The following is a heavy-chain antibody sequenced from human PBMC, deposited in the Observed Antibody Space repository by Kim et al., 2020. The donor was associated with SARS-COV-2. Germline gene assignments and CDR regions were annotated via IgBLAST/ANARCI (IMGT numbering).Heavy chain of an antibody. J-gene: IGHJ4*02. D-gene: IGHD6-13*01. CDR3: ARVPGIAAPIDY. Sequence: YYATSVKGRFTISRDNAKNSLYLQMNSLRDEDTAVYYCARVPGIAAPIDYWGQGTLVTVSS. V-gene: IGHV3-48*02.